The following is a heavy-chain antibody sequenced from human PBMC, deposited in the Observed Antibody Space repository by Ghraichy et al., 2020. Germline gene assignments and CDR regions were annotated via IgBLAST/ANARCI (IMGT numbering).Heavy chain of an antibody. CDR2: MYYSGST. V-gene: IGHV4-61*01. CDR3: ARDQTGDWYFDL. CDR1: GGSVSSGSYY. Sequence: SETLSLTCTVSGGSVSSGSYYWSWIRQPPGKGLEWIGYMYYSGSTNYNPSLKSQFTISVDTSKNQFSLKLSSVTAADTAVYYWARDQTGDWYFDLWGRGTLVTVSS. D-gene: IGHD7-27*01. J-gene: IGHJ2*01.